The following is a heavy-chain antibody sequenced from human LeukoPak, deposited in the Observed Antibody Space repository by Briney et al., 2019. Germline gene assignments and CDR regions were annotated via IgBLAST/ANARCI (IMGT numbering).Heavy chain of an antibody. CDR1: GYTFTDYA. J-gene: IGHJ6*03. Sequence: GASVKVSCKASGYTFTDYALHWVRQAPGQSLEWMGWITTGRGETRYSQEFQRRITFTRDTSASTVYMDLSDLRSEDTAVYYCARELECRSSWYGIYYYYYMDVWGKGTSVSVSS. D-gene: IGHD6-13*01. CDR2: ITTGRGET. CDR3: ARELECRSSWYGIYYYYYMDV. V-gene: IGHV1-3*03.